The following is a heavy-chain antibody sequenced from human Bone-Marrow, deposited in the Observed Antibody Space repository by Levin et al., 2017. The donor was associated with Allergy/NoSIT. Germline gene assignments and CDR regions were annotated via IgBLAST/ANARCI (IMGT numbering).Heavy chain of an antibody. J-gene: IGHJ6*02. CDR1: GYTFTSYD. V-gene: IGHV1-8*01. CDR2: MNSKSGET. Sequence: ASVKVSCKASGYTFTSYDINWVRQATGQGLEWMGWMNSKSGETAYAQKFQGRLTMTRNTSISTAYMELSSLRSDDTAVYYCARKGSNDDRGDFYCHGMDVWGQGTTVTVSS. CDR3: ARKGSNDDRGDFYCHGMDV. D-gene: IGHD4-11*01.